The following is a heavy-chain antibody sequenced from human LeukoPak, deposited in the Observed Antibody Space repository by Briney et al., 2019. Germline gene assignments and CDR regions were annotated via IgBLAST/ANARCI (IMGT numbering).Heavy chain of an antibody. CDR2: IKQDGSEK. D-gene: IGHD3-3*01. CDR1: GFTFSSYW. V-gene: IGHV3-7*01. Sequence: GGSLILSCAASGFTFSSYWMSWVRQAPGKGLEWVANIKQDGSEKYYVDSVKGRFTISRDNAENSLYLQMNSLRAEDTAVYYCARERFFGWYYFDYWGQGTLVTVSS. J-gene: IGHJ4*02. CDR3: ARERFFGWYYFDY.